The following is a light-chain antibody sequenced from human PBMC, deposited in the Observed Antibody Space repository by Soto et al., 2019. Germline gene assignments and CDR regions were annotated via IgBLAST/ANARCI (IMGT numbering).Light chain of an antibody. CDR3: QQRSNWPPS. CDR2: DAS. Sequence: EIVLTQYPATLSFSPGERSTLCFMASQSVSSYLAWYQQKPGQAPRLLIYDASNRATGIPARFSGSGSGTDFTLTISSLEPEDFAVYYCQQRSNWPPSFGQGTRLEI. V-gene: IGKV3-11*01. CDR1: QSVSSY. J-gene: IGKJ5*01.